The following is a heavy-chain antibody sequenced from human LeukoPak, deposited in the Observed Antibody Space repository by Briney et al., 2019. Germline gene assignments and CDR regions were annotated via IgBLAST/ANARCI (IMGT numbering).Heavy chain of an antibody. J-gene: IGHJ4*02. CDR1: GFTVSSNY. Sequence: GGSLRLSCAASGFTVSSNYMSWVRQAPGKGLEWVSVIYSGGSTYYADSVKGRFTISRDNSKNTLYLQMNSLRGEDTAVYYCARDRRQWSYYFDYWGQGTLVTVSS. D-gene: IGHD6-19*01. CDR2: IYSGGST. V-gene: IGHV3-66*01. CDR3: ARDRRQWSYYFDY.